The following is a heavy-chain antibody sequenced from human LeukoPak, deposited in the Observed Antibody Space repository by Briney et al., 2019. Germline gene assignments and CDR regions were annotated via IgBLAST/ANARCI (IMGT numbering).Heavy chain of an antibody. V-gene: IGHV1-2*02. CDR2: INPNSGGT. Sequence: ASVKVPCKASGYTFTGYYMHWVRQAPGQGLEWMGWINPNSGGTNYAQKFQGRVTMTRDTSISTAYMELSRLRSDDTAVYYCARDLAWGYNWFDPWGQGTLVTVSS. J-gene: IGHJ5*02. D-gene: IGHD3-16*01. CDR1: GYTFTGYY. CDR3: ARDLAWGYNWFDP.